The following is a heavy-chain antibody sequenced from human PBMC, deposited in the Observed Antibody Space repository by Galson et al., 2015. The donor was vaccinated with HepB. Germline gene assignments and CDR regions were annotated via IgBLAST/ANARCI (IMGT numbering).Heavy chain of an antibody. V-gene: IGHV4-31*03. J-gene: IGHJ3*02. Sequence: TLSLTCTVSGDSISSGDYYWSWIRQHPGKGLEWIGYIYYSGDTYYTPSLKSRVTISVDTSKNQFSLKLSSVTAADTAVYYCARDLLLYYYDGSGYRRSAFDIWGQGTMVTVSS. D-gene: IGHD3-22*01. CDR3: ARDLLLYYYDGSGYRRSAFDI. CDR2: IYYSGDT. CDR1: GDSISSGDYY.